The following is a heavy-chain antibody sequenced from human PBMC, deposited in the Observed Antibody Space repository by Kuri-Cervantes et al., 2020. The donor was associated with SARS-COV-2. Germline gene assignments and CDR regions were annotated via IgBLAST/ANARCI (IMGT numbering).Heavy chain of an antibody. V-gene: IGHV3-23*01. D-gene: IGHD3-3*01. CDR2: ISGSGGST. J-gene: IGHJ6*02. Sequence: GESLKISWAASGFTFSSYAMSWVRQAPGKGLEWASAISGSGGSTYYADSVKGRFTISRDNSKNTLYLQMNSLRAEDTAVYYCAKDGHLTIFGVRLQGYYYYGMDVWGQGTTVTVSS. CDR3: AKDGHLTIFGVRLQGYYYYGMDV. CDR1: GFTFSSYA.